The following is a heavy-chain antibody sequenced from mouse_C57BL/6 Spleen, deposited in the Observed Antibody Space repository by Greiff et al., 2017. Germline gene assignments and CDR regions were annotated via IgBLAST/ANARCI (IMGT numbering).Heavy chain of an antibody. J-gene: IGHJ4*01. CDR1: GFSFNTYA. D-gene: IGHD5-1*01. Sequence: EVKVVESGGGLVQPKGSLKLSCAASGFSFNTYAMNWVRQAPGKGLEWVARIRSKSNNYATYYADSVKDRFTISRDDSESMLYLQMNNLKTEDTAMYYCVRRGQYPYAMDYWGQGTSVTVSS. V-gene: IGHV10-1*01. CDR2: IRSKSNNYAT. CDR3: VRRGQYPYAMDY.